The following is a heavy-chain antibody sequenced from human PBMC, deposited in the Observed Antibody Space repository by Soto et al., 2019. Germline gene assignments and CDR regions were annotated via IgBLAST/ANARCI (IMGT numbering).Heavy chain of an antibody. CDR2: INPDGGAT. V-gene: IGHV1-46*01. Sequence: QVQLVQSGAAVRKPGASVGVSCKASDHTFSNFYMSWVRQTPGQGLEWMGKINPDGGATTYAQNFQGRRAITSHTSSYTVYMELTGLTSDDTAVYYCARGRSNVVWGQGTQVTVSS. D-gene: IGHD4-4*01. CDR1: DHTFSNFY. CDR3: ARGRSNVV. J-gene: IGHJ4*02.